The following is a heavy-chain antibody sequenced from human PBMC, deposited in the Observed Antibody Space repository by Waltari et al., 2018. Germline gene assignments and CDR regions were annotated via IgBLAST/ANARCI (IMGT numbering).Heavy chain of an antibody. Sequence: VHLVESGGGLVQPGGSLRLSCAASGFPFSTYDVHWVRQTQGKRLEWVSAMGAAGDAYYLHSVRGRFTISRDNAKNSFYLQMNSLRADDTAVYFCAALGPDIIWGQGAMVTVSS. V-gene: IGHV3-13*01. D-gene: IGHD1-26*01. CDR1: GFPFSTYD. CDR3: AALGPDII. J-gene: IGHJ3*02. CDR2: MGAAGDA.